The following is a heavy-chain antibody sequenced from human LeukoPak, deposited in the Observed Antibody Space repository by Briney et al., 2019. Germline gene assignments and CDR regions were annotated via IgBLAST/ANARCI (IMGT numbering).Heavy chain of an antibody. D-gene: IGHD6-19*01. Sequence: GASVKVSCKASGYTFTSYGISWVRQAPGQGLEWMGWINPNSGGTNYAQKFQGRVTMTRDTSISTAYMELSRLRSDDTAVYYCAGGTSGYSSGWYVYWGQGTLVTVSS. CDR2: INPNSGGT. CDR1: GYTFTSYG. CDR3: AGGTSGYSSGWYVY. J-gene: IGHJ4*02. V-gene: IGHV1-2*02.